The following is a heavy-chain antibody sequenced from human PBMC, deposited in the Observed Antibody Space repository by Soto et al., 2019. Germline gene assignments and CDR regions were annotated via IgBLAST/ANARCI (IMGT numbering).Heavy chain of an antibody. Sequence: EVQLVQSGAEVKKPGESLKISCKGSGYRFTDYWIGWVRQMPGKGLEWKGIIYPGDSETTYGPSFQGQVTISADKSISTAYLQWSSLKASDTAMYYCAIYASSSEWDYFDYWGQGTLVTVSP. CDR2: IYPGDSET. CDR1: GYRFTDYW. D-gene: IGHD6-6*01. V-gene: IGHV5-51*01. CDR3: AIYASSSEWDYFDY. J-gene: IGHJ4*02.